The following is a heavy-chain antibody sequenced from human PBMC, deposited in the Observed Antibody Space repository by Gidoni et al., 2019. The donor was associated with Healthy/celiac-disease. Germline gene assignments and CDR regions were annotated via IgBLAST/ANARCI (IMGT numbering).Heavy chain of an antibody. J-gene: IGHJ5*02. CDR3: ARHARGYSQTGRNNNWFDP. CDR1: GGSISSYY. V-gene: IGHV4-59*08. CDR2: IYYSGST. Sequence: QVQLQESGPGLVKPSETLSLTCTVSGGSISSYYWSWIRQPPGKGLEWIGYIYYSGSTNYNPSLKSRVTISVDTSKNQFSLKLSSVTAADTAVYYCARHARGYSQTGRNNNWFDPWGQGTLVTVSS. D-gene: IGHD5-18*01.